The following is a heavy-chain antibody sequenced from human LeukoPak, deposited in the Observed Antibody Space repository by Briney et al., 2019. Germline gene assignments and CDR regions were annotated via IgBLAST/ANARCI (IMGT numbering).Heavy chain of an antibody. Sequence: SVKVSCKASGGTFSSYAISWVRQAPGQGLEWMGGIIPIFGTANYAQKFQGRVTITADESTSTAYMELSSLRSEDTAVYYCAREDIVVEPAASNWYFDLWGRGTLVTVSS. CDR2: IIPIFGTA. J-gene: IGHJ2*01. CDR3: AREDIVVEPAASNWYFDL. V-gene: IGHV1-69*13. CDR1: GGTFSSYA. D-gene: IGHD2-2*01.